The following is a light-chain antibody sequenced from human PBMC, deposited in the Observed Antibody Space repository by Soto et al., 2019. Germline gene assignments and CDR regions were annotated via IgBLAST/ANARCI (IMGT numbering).Light chain of an antibody. CDR3: QQYSDWLL. V-gene: IGKV3-15*01. CDR1: QSISSN. CDR2: GAS. J-gene: IGKJ3*01. Sequence: EIVMTQSPATLSVSPGERATLSCRASQSISSNLAWYQQKPGQAPRLLIYGASTRATGIPARFSGSGSGTEFTLTISSLQSEDFAVYYCQQYSDWLLFGPGTKVDIK.